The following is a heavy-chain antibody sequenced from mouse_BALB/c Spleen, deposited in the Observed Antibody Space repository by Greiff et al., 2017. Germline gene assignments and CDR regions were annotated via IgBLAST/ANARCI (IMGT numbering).Heavy chain of an antibody. CDR3: ASLYGYWFAY. Sequence: DVHLVESGGGLVKPGGSLKLSCAASGFTFSSYAMSWVRQTPEKRLEWVATISSGGSYTYYPDSVKGRFTISRDNAKNTLYLQMSSLRSEDTAMYYCASLYGYWFAYWGQGTLVTVSA. CDR1: GFTFSSYA. CDR2: ISSGGSYT. J-gene: IGHJ3*01. D-gene: IGHD2-2*01. V-gene: IGHV5-9-3*01.